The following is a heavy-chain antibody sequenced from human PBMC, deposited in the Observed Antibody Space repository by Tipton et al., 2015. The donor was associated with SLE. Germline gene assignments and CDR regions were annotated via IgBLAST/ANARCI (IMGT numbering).Heavy chain of an antibody. J-gene: IGHJ4*02. D-gene: IGHD3-22*01. CDR2: INYSGST. CDR1: GGSFSGYY. CDR3: ARQNYDSSGYPGAVDY. Sequence: TLSLTCAVYGGSFSGYYWSWIRQPPGKGLEWIGEINYSGSTYYNSSLKSRVTISVDTSKNQFSLKLSSVTAADTAVYYCARQNYDSSGYPGAVDYWGQGTLVTVSS. V-gene: IGHV4-34*01.